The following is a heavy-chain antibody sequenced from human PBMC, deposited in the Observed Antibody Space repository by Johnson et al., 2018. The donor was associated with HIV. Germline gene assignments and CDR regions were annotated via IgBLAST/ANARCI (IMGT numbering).Heavy chain of an antibody. Sequence: VQLVESGGGLVQSGGSLRLSCEASRITVGSNYMSWVRRAPGKGLEWVSVISSAGSTYYAAYVKGRFIIYRDNAKNSLYLQMNSLRAEDTALYYCARVTRYYYDSSGLSADAFDIWGQGTMVTVSS. CDR2: ISSAGST. J-gene: IGHJ3*02. CDR3: ARVTRYYYDSSGLSADAFDI. D-gene: IGHD3-22*01. V-gene: IGHV3-66*01. CDR1: RITVGSNY.